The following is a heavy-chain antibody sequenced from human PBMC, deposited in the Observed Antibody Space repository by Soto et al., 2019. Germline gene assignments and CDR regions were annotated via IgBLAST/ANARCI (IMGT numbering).Heavy chain of an antibody. V-gene: IGHV3-74*01. CDR2: INDDGTSA. D-gene: IGHD1-20*01. Sequence: LVESGGGFVQPGGSLRLSCASSEFTFSRHWMNWVRQAPGKGLVWVARINDDGTSAAYGDSVRGRFTISRDNAKNTLYLQMDSLKTEDTAVYYCARDLITSSGGPNWYFDLWGRGTLVSVSS. J-gene: IGHJ2*01. CDR3: ARDLITSSGGPNWYFDL. CDR1: EFTFSRHW.